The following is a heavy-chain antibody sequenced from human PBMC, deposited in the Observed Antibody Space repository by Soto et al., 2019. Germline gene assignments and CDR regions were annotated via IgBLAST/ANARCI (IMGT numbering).Heavy chain of an antibody. D-gene: IGHD1-26*01. J-gene: IGHJ6*02. Sequence: GGSLRLSCAASGFTFDDYAMHWVRQAPGKGLEWVSLISWDGGSTYYADSVKGRFTISRDNSKNSLYLQMNSLRAGDTALYYCAKDEGGWASDYYYYGMDVWGQGTTVTVSS. CDR2: ISWDGGST. CDR3: AKDEGGWASDYYYYGMDV. CDR1: GFTFDDYA. V-gene: IGHV3-43D*04.